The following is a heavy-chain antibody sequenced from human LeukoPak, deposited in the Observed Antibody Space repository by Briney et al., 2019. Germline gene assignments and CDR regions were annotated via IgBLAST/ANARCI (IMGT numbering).Heavy chain of an antibody. CDR2: TNPNSGNT. V-gene: IGHV1-8*01. D-gene: IGHD3-22*01. CDR3: ARDDYYDSSGYYKF. J-gene: IGHJ4*02. Sequence: ASVKVSCQASGYTFTSYDINWVRQATGQGLEWMGWTNPNSGNTDYAQKLQGRVTMTTDTSTSTAYMELRSLRSDDTAVYYCARDDYYDSSGYYKFWGQGTLGTVFS. CDR1: GYTFTSYD.